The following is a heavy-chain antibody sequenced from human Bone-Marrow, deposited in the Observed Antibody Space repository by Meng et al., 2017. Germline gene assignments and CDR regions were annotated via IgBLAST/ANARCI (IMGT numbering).Heavy chain of an antibody. CDR2: TSWDGSQT. CDR3: ARDGHIRSSTYLQYGMDV. D-gene: IGHD4-11*01. V-gene: IGHV3-30*04. CDR1: GFTFIFYA. Sequence: GESLKISCAAAGFTFIFYAMHWVRQARGRGLEWVAVTSWDGSQTYYADSVKRRFTTSRDNSKRSLFLHRNGLSIEETAVYYWARDGHIRSSTYLQYGMDVWGQGTTVTVSS. J-gene: IGHJ6*02.